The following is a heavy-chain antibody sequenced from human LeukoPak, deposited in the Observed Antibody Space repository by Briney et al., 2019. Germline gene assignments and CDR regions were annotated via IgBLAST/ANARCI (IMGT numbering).Heavy chain of an antibody. D-gene: IGHD2-2*02. V-gene: IGHV4-34*01. Sequence: PSETLSLTCAVYGGSFSGYYWSWIRQPPGKGLEWIGEINHSGSTNYNPSLKSRVTISVDTSKNPFSLKLSSVTAADTAVYYCARDLRDIVVVPAAIPVYYYYYYMDVWGKGTTVTVSS. CDR1: GGSFSGYY. J-gene: IGHJ6*03. CDR2: INHSGST. CDR3: ARDLRDIVVVPAAIPVYYYYYYMDV.